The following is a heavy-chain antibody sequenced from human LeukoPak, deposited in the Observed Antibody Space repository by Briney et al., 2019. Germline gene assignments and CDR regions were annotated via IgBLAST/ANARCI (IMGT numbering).Heavy chain of an antibody. CDR3: ARASGGSSYYTLGALDY. V-gene: IGHV4-59*01. CDR2: VYYSGST. J-gene: IGHJ4*02. D-gene: IGHD2-15*01. CDR1: GGSISSYY. Sequence: SETLSLTCTVSGGSISSYYWSWIRQPPGKGLEWIGYVYYSGSTNYNPSLKSRVTISVDTSKNQFSLKLSSVTAADTAVYYCARASGGSSYYTLGALDYWGQGTLVTVSS.